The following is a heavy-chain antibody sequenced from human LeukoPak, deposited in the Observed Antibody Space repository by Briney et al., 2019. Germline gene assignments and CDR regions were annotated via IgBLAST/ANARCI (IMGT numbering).Heavy chain of an antibody. CDR1: GFTFSSYG. CDR3: AKDPHDLDSSSPIDY. V-gene: IGHV3-23*01. J-gene: IGHJ4*02. Sequence: PGGSLRLSCAASGFTFSSYGMSWVRQAPGKGLEWVSAISGSGGSTYYADSVKGRFTISRDNSKNTLYLQMNSLRAEDTAVYYCAKDPHDLDSSSPIDYWGQGTLVTVSS. D-gene: IGHD6-13*01. CDR2: ISGSGGST.